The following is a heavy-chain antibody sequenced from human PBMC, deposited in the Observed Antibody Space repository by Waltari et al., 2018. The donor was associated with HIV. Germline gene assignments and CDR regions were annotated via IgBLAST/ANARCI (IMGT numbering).Heavy chain of an antibody. CDR3: ARGVQDCGEKGLDL. J-gene: IGHJ2*01. D-gene: IGHD2-21*01. CDR2: IYYSGST. V-gene: IGHV4-59*01. CDR1: GGSISSYY. Sequence: QVQLQESGPGLVKPSETLSLTCTVSGGSISSYYWSWIRQPPGKGLEWIGYIYYSGSTNYNPSLKSRVTISVDTSKNQFSLKLSSVTAADTAVYYCARGVQDCGEKGLDLWGRGTLVTVSS.